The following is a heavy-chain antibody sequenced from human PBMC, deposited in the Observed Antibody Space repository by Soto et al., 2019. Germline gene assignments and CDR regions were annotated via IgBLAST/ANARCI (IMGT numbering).Heavy chain of an antibody. J-gene: IGHJ6*02. D-gene: IGHD2-8*02. Sequence: GASLRIPSATSRFTFSGSAMHWVRQASGKGPEGVGRIRSKANSYATAYAASVKGRFTISRDDSKNTAYLQMNSLKTEDTAVYYCTRRVVYAMDATYGMDVWGQGTTVTVSS. CDR1: RFTFSGSA. CDR2: IRSKANSYAT. V-gene: IGHV3-73*01. CDR3: TRRVVYAMDATYGMDV.